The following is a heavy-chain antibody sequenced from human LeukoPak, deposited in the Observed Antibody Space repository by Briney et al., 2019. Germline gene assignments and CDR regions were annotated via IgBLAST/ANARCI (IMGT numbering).Heavy chain of an antibody. V-gene: IGHV3-30*18. CDR2: ISYDGSNK. CDR3: AKDRSAQQLGPLGY. D-gene: IGHD6-13*01. Sequence: GGSLRLSCAASGFTFSSYGMHWVRQAPGKGLEWVAVISYDGSNKYYADSVKGRFTISRDNSKNTLYLQMNSLRAEDTAVYYCAKDRSAQQLGPLGYWGQGTLVTVSS. J-gene: IGHJ4*02. CDR1: GFTFSSYG.